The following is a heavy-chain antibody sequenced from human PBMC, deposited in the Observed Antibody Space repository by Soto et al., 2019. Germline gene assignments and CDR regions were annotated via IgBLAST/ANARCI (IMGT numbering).Heavy chain of an antibody. V-gene: IGHV3-11*04. D-gene: IGHD6-19*01. J-gene: IGHJ4*02. CDR2: ISTDSSTI. Sequence: PGGSLRLSCVVSGGSFSDFYMSWIRKAPGKGLEWVSHISTDSSTIYYADSVKGRFTISRDNAKNSLYLQMNSLRDEDTAVYYCARVELYSSGWYDLSGALVDYWGQGTLVTVSS. CDR3: ARVELYSSGWYDLSGALVDY. CDR1: GGSFSDFY.